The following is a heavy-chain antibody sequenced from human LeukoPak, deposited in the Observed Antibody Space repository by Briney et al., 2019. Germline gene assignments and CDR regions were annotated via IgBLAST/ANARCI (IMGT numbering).Heavy chain of an antibody. CDR3: ARRNLDTAMVTGYYYYMDV. D-gene: IGHD5-18*01. V-gene: IGHV4-34*01. Sequence: PSETLSLTCAVYGGSFSVYYWSWIRQPPGKGLEWIGEINHSGSTNYNPSLKSRVTISVDTSNNHFSLKLSSVTAADTAVYYCARRNLDTAMVTGYYYYMDVWGKGTTVTVSS. CDR2: INHSGST. CDR1: GGSFSVYY. J-gene: IGHJ6*03.